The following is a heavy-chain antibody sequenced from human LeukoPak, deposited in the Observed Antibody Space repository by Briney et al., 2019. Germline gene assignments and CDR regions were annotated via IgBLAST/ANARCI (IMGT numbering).Heavy chain of an antibody. D-gene: IGHD1-1*01. CDR2: ISTSGST. CDR1: GVSISSYY. Sequence: PSETLSLTCTVSGVSISSYYCSWIRQPPGKGLEWIGYISTSGSTDYSPSLKSRVTISVDRSKNQCSLNLSSVTAADTAVYYCARSQLEGYCFDDWGQGTLVSVSS. J-gene: IGHJ4*02. V-gene: IGHV4-4*09. CDR3: ARSQLEGYCFDD.